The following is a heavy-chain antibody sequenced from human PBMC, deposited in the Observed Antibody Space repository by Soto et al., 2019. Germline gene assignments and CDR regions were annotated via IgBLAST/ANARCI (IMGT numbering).Heavy chain of an antibody. J-gene: IGHJ6*02. CDR3: ARVPPFSSSWSYYYYYYGMDV. Sequence: TLSLTCAVSGGSISSSNWWSWVRQPPGKGLEWIGEIYHSGSTNYNPSLKSRVTISVDKSKNQFSLKLSSVTAADTAVYYCARVPPFSSSWSYYYYYYGMDVWGQGTTVTVSS. V-gene: IGHV4-4*02. CDR2: IYHSGST. D-gene: IGHD6-13*01. CDR1: GGSISSSNW.